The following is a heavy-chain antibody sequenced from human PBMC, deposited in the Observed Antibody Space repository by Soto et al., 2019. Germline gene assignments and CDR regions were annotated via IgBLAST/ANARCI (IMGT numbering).Heavy chain of an antibody. Sequence: PSETLSLTWTVSGGSISSYYWSWIRQPPGKGLEWIGYIYYSGSTNYNPSLKSRVTISVDTSKNQFSLKLSSVTAADTAVYYCAREPLNWNYFDYWGQGTLVTVSS. CDR1: GGSISSYY. CDR2: IYYSGST. CDR3: AREPLNWNYFDY. V-gene: IGHV4-59*08. D-gene: IGHD1-1*01. J-gene: IGHJ4*02.